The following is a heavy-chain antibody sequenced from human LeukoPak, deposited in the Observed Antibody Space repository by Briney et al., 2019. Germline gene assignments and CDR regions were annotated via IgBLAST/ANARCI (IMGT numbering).Heavy chain of an antibody. CDR2: ISGRNGNT. J-gene: IGHJ4*02. D-gene: IGHD6-19*01. Sequence: ASVKVSCKTSGFTFINKGFSWVRQAPGQGLEWMGWISGRNGNTKYAQHVQGRVTLTRDTSTSTVYMELRSLRSDDTAMYYCAKDYPPQWLPDDWGQGTLVTVSS. CDR3: AKDYPPQWLPDD. V-gene: IGHV1-18*01. CDR1: GFTFINKG.